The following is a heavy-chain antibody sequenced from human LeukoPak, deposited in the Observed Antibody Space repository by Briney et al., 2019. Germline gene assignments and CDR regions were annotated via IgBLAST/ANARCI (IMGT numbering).Heavy chain of an antibody. CDR3: ARDPGYSWHFDY. Sequence: PGGSLRLSCAASGFTFSSYGMHWVRQAPGKGLEWVAVIWYDGSNKYYADSVKGRFTISRDNSKNTLYPQMNSLRAEDTAVYYCARDPGYSWHFDYWGQGTLVTVSS. CDR2: IWYDGSNK. CDR1: GFTFSSYG. V-gene: IGHV3-33*01. J-gene: IGHJ4*02. D-gene: IGHD5-18*01.